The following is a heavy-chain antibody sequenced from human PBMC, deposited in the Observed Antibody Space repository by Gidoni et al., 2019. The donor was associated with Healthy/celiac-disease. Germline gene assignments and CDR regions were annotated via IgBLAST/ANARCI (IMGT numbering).Heavy chain of an antibody. V-gene: IGHV3-21*01. J-gene: IGHJ4*02. CDR1: GFTFSSYS. CDR3: ARDLGVTDWGFDY. Sequence: EVQLVESGGGLVKPGGYLRLSCAASGFTFSSYSMNWVRQAPGKGLEWVASISISSSYIYYADSVKGRFTISRDNAKNSLYLQMNSLRAEDTAVYYCARDLGVTDWGFDYWGQGTLVTVSS. D-gene: IGHD7-27*01. CDR2: ISISSSYI.